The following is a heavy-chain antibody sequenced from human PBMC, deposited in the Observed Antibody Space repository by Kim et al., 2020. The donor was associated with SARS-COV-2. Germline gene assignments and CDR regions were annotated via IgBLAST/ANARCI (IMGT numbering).Heavy chain of an antibody. CDR3: AKGRIFGVVIKRVYYFDY. V-gene: IGHV3-9*01. Sequence: KGRFTISRDNAKNSLYLQMNSLRAEDTALYYCAKGRIFGVVIKRVYYFDYWGQGTLVTVSS. D-gene: IGHD3-3*01. J-gene: IGHJ4*02.